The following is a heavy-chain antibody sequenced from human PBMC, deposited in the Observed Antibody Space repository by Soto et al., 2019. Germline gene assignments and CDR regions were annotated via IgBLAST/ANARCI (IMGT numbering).Heavy chain of an antibody. V-gene: IGHV3-23*01. CDR1: GFTFSSYA. D-gene: IGHD3-10*01. CDR3: AKDITASPYYFDY. Sequence: EVQLLESGGGLVQPGGSLRLSCAASGFTFSSYAMSWVRQAPGKGLEWVSAISGSGGSTYHADSVKGRFTISRDNSKNTLYLQMNSLRAEDTAVYYCAKDITASPYYFDYWGQGTLVTVSS. J-gene: IGHJ4*02. CDR2: ISGSGGST.